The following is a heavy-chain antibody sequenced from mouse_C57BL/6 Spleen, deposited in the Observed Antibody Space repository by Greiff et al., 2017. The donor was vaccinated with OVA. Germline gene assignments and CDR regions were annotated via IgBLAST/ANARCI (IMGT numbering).Heavy chain of an antibody. V-gene: IGHV1-7*01. J-gene: IGHJ2*01. CDR1: GYTFTSYW. D-gene: IGHD2-3*01. CDR2: INPSSGYT. CDR3: DRSEGYRFYVDY. Sequence: QVQLKQSGAELAKPGASVKLSCKASGYTFTSYWMHWVKQRPGQGLEWIGYINPSSGYTKYNQKFKDKATLTADKSSSTAYMQLSSLTSEDSAVDYGDRSEGYRFYVDYWGQGTTLTVSS.